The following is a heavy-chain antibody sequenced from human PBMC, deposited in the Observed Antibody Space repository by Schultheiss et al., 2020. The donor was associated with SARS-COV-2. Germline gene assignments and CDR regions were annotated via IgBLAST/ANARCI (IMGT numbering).Heavy chain of an antibody. CDR2: IYYSGSI. Sequence: SETLSLTCAVSGYSISSSNWWGWIRQPPGKGLEWIGYIYYSGSIYYNPSLKSRVTISVDTSKNQFSLKLSSVTAADTAVYYCARDDFWSGHYGMDVWGQGTTVTVAS. CDR1: GYSISSSNW. J-gene: IGHJ6*02. V-gene: IGHV4-28*03. CDR3: ARDDFWSGHYGMDV. D-gene: IGHD3-3*01.